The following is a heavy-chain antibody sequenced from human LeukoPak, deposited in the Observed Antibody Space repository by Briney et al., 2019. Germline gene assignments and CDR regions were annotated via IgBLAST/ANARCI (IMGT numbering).Heavy chain of an antibody. D-gene: IGHD2-15*01. CDR1: GGSISSSNW. CDR2: INHSGST. V-gene: IGHV4-4*02. J-gene: IGHJ4*02. CDR3: ARGPTWRIRSGGNDY. Sequence: SETLSLTCAVSGGSISSSNWWSWVRQPPGKGLEWIGEINHSGSTNYNPSLKSRVTISVDTSKNQFSLKLSSVTAADTAVYYCARGPTWRIRSGGNDYWGQGTLVTVSS.